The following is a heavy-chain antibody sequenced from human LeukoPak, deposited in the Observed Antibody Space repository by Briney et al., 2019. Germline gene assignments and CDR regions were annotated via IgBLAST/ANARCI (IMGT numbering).Heavy chain of an antibody. Sequence: SGGSLRLSCAASGFTVSSNYMSWVRQAPGKGLEWVSVIYSGGSTYYADSVKGRFTISRDNAKNSLYLQMNSLRAEDTAVYYCAREMATYDYVWGSYRYIDYWGQGTLVTVSS. CDR2: IYSGGST. J-gene: IGHJ4*02. V-gene: IGHV3-53*01. CDR3: AREMATYDYVWGSYRYIDY. CDR1: GFTVSSNY. D-gene: IGHD3-16*02.